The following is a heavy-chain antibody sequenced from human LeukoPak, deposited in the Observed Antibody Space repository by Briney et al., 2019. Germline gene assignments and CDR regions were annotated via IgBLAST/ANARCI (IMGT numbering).Heavy chain of an antibody. Sequence: ASVKVSCKASGYTFTGYYMHWVRQAPGQGLEWMGWINPNSGGTNYAQKFQGRVTMTRDTSISTAYMELSRLRSDDTAVYYCARDQGHHDAFDIWGQGTMVTVSS. CDR3: ARDQGHHDAFDI. CDR2: INPNSGGT. J-gene: IGHJ3*02. CDR1: GYTFTGYY. V-gene: IGHV1-2*02.